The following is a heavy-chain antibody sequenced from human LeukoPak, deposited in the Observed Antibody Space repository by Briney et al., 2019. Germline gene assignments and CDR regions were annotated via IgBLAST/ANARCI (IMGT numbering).Heavy chain of an antibody. CDR3: ARAWEAVAGNYGVIDY. V-gene: IGHV1-46*01. Sequence: EASVKVSCKASGHSFINYYIHWVRQAPGQGLEWMGIINPSGGSTSYTRKFQGRVTMTRDMSTTTVYMELNSLTSEDTAVYYCARAWEAVAGNYGVIDYWGQGTLVTVSS. CDR1: GHSFINYY. J-gene: IGHJ4*02. CDR2: INPSGGST. D-gene: IGHD1-7*01.